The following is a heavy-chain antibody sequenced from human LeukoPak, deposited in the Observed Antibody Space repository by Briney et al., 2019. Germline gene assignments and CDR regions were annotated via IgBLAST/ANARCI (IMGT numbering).Heavy chain of an antibody. V-gene: IGHV4-39*01. CDR2: IYYSGST. Sequence: SETLSLTCTVSGGSISSSSSYWGWIRQPPGKGLEWIGSIYYSGSTYYNPSLKSRVTISVDTSKNQFSLNLTSVTATDTAVFYCVRRGRDYGDYIGFDPWGQGTLVTVSS. CDR3: VRRGRDYGDYIGFDP. D-gene: IGHD4-17*01. CDR1: GGSISSSSSY. J-gene: IGHJ5*02.